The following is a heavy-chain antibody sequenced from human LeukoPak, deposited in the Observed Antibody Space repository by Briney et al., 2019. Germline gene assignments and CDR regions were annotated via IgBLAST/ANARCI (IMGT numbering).Heavy chain of an antibody. D-gene: IGHD1-26*01. CDR1: GGSISSYY. CDR3: ARGPVEWELGTFDI. V-gene: IGHV4-4*07. J-gene: IGHJ3*02. CDR2: IYTSGST. Sequence: SETLSLTCTVSGGSISSYYWSWIRQPAWKGLEWIGRIYTSGSTNYNPSLKSRVTMSVDTSKNQFSLKLSSVTAADTAVYYCARGPVEWELGTFDIWGQGTMVTVSS.